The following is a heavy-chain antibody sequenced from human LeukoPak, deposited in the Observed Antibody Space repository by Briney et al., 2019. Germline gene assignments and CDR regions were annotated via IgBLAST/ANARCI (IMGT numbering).Heavy chain of an antibody. Sequence: PGGSLSLSCEASGSTFTSYALTWFGRPPGRGREWVSAISGSGGSTYYADSVKGRFTISRDNSKNTLYLQMNSLRAEDTAVYYCAKDQWFGELNYWGQGTLVTVSS. J-gene: IGHJ4*02. CDR3: AKDQWFGELNY. CDR2: ISGSGGST. CDR1: GSTFTSYA. V-gene: IGHV3-23*01. D-gene: IGHD3-10*01.